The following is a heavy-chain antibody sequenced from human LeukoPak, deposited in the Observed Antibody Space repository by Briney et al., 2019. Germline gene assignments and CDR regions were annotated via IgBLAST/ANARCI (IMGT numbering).Heavy chain of an antibody. CDR2: IYYSGST. V-gene: IGHV4-59*12. CDR1: GGSISSYY. J-gene: IGHJ4*02. CDR3: ARRLRFLEWLPHQ. Sequence: SETLSLTCTVSGGSISSYYWSWIRQPPGKGLEWIGYIYYSGSTNYNPSLKSRVTISVDTSKNQFSLKLSSVTAADTAVYYCARRLRFLEWLPHQGGQGTLVTVSS. D-gene: IGHD3-3*01.